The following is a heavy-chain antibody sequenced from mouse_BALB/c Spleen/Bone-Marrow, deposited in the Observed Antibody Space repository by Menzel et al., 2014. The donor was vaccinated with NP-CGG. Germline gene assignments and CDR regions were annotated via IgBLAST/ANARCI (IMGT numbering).Heavy chain of an antibody. V-gene: IGHV14-3*02. CDR2: IDPANGNT. J-gene: IGHJ1*01. Sequence: VQLQQPGAELVKPGASVKLSCTASGFNIKDTYMHWVKQRPEQGLKWIGRIDPANGNTKYDPKFQGKATITADTSSNTAYLQLSSLTSEDTAVYYCANYRYGWYFDVWGAGTTVTVSS. CDR3: ANYRYGWYFDV. D-gene: IGHD2-14*01. CDR1: GFNIKDTY.